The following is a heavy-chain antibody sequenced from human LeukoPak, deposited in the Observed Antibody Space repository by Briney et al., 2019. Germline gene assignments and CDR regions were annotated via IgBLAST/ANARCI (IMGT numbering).Heavy chain of an antibody. CDR2: IYPGDSAT. J-gene: IGHJ5*02. CDR3: ARRDDCYSCGIDP. V-gene: IGHV5-51*01. D-gene: IGHD2-21*02. Sequence: GESLKISCKGSGYSFTSYWIGWVRQLPGKGLEWIGIIYPGDSATRYSPSFQGQVTISADKSISTAYLQWSSLKASDTAMYYCARRDDCYSCGIDPWGQGTLVTVSS. CDR1: GYSFTSYW.